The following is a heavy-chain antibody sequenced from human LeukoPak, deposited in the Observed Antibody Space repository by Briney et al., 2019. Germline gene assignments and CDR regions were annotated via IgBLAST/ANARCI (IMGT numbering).Heavy chain of an antibody. CDR2: IYYSGST. D-gene: IGHD3-10*01. J-gene: IGHJ6*02. CDR1: GGSISSYY. CDR3: ARDRGLVRGYGMDV. Sequence: SSETLSLTCTVSGGSISSYYWSWIRQPPVKGLEWIGYIYYSGSTNYNPSLKSRVTISVDTSKNQFSLKLSSVTAADTAVYYCARDRGLVRGYGMDVWGQGTTVTVSS. V-gene: IGHV4-59*01.